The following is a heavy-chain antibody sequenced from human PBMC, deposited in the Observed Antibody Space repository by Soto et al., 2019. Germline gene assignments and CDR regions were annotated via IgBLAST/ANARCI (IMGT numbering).Heavy chain of an antibody. CDR3: ARDNQRNYNDYGMDV. D-gene: IGHD6-25*01. V-gene: IGHV4-31*03. J-gene: IGHJ6*02. CDR2: INYSGTT. CDR1: GASISSGGYY. Sequence: QVQLQESGPGLVEPSQTLSLTCNVSGASISSGGYYWSLIRQRPGKGTEWIGYINYSGTTYYNPYPKSRGSISAETSKNKFSLKLSSGTAADTAVYYCARDNQRNYNDYGMDVWGQGTTVTVSS.